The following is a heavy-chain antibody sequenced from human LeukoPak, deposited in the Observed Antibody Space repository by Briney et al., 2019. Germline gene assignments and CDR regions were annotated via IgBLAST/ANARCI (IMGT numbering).Heavy chain of an antibody. J-gene: IGHJ3*02. Sequence: ASVKVSCKASGYTFTSYGISWVRQAPGQGLEWMGWISAYNGNTNYAQKLQGRVTMTTDTSTSTAYMELRSLRSDDTAVYYCARDWFDQYYYDSSGYKAFDIWGQGTMVTVSS. CDR2: ISAYNGNT. V-gene: IGHV1-18*01. CDR1: GYTFTSYG. CDR3: ARDWFDQYYYDSSGYKAFDI. D-gene: IGHD3-22*01.